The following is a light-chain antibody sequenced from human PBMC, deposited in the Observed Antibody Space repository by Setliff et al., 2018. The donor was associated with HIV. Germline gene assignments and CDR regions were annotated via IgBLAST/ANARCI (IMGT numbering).Light chain of an antibody. CDR2: DVT. CDR1: NSDVGLYNF. CDR3: SSFTDRRKFV. Sequence: QSALTQPASVSGSPGQSITISCTGTNSDVGLYNFVSWYQQHPGKVPKLIIYDVTNRPSGISYRFSGSKSGNTASLTISVLQAEDDADYFCSSFTDRRKFVFGTGTKVTVL. J-gene: IGLJ1*01. V-gene: IGLV2-14*03.